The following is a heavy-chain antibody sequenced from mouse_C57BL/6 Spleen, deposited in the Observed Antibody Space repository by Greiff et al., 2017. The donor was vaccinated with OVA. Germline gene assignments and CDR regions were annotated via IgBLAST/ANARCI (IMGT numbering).Heavy chain of an antibody. CDR2: ISGGGGNT. D-gene: IGHD1-1*01. J-gene: IGHJ3*01. Sequence: EVMLVESGGGLVKPGGSLKLSCAASGFTFSSYTMSWVRQTPEKRLEWVATISGGGGNTYYPDSVKGRFTISRDNAKNTLYLQMSSLRSEDTALYYCAREGYYYGSSYGFAYWGQGTLVTDSA. CDR3: AREGYYYGSSYGFAY. CDR1: GFTFSSYT. V-gene: IGHV5-9*01.